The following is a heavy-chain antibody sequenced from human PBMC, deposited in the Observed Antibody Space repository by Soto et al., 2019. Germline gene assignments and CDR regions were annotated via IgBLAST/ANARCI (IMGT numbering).Heavy chain of an antibody. CDR1: GFTFSNAC. D-gene: IGHD6-19*01. CDR2: IKSNADGGTT. CDR3: ATGVGRGWRHFDY. Sequence: EVQLVESGGGLVQPGGSLRLSCAVSGFTFSNACMTWVRQAPGKGLEWVGLIKSNADGGTTAYATPGKGRSTIARNESSSSLYMQMNSLQREDTAVYSCATGVGRGWRHFDYWGLGTLVTVSS. J-gene: IGHJ4*01. V-gene: IGHV3-15*05.